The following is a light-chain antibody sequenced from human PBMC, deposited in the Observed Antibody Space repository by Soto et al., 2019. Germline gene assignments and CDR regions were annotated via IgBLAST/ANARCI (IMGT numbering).Light chain of an antibody. CDR1: QSVSSN. CDR3: QQYNNWPPWT. Sequence: EIVMTQSPATLSVSPGERATLSYTASQSVSSNLAWYQQKPGQAPRLLIYGASTRATGIPARFSGSGSGTEFTLTISSLQSEDFAVYYCQQYNNWPPWTFGQGTKVEIK. CDR2: GAS. V-gene: IGKV3-15*01. J-gene: IGKJ1*01.